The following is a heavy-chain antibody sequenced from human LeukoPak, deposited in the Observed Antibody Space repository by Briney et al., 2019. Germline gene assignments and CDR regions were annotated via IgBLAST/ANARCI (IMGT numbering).Heavy chain of an antibody. CDR3: ARGYSYANDAFDI. CDR2: ISYDGSNK. D-gene: IGHD5-18*01. Sequence: GGSLRLSCAASGFTVSSYGMHWVRQAPGKGLEWVAVISYDGSNKYYADSVKGRFTISRDNSKNTLYLQMNSLRAEDTAVYYCARGYSYANDAFDIWGQGTMVTVSS. CDR1: GFTVSSYG. J-gene: IGHJ3*02. V-gene: IGHV3-30*03.